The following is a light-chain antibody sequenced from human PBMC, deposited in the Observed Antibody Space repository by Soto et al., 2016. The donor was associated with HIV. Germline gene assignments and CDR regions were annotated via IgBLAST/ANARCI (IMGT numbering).Light chain of an antibody. V-gene: IGLV3-21*03. CDR3: QVWDNNNDHVI. J-gene: IGLJ2*01. CDR2: DDT. CDR1: NIGGKR. Sequence: SNVLTQPPSVSVAPGKTATMTCGGNNIGGKRVHWYQQKPGQAPVVVVYDDTDRPSGIPERFSGSNSGNTATLTISRVEAGDEADYYCQVWDNNNDHVIFGGGTKLAVL.